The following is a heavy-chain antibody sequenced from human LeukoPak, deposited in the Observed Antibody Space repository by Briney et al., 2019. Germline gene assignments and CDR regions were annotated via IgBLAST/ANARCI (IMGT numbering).Heavy chain of an antibody. Sequence: SVKVSCKASGGSFSSHAIAWVRQAPGQGPEWMGGIIPISGTADYAQKFQGRVTITTDESTSTAYMELSSLTPDDTAVYYCARGLQYQLLKALGYYYMDVWGEGTTVTVSS. V-gene: IGHV1-69*05. CDR2: IIPISGTA. D-gene: IGHD2-2*01. CDR3: ARGLQYQLLKALGYYYMDV. CDR1: GGSFSSHA. J-gene: IGHJ6*03.